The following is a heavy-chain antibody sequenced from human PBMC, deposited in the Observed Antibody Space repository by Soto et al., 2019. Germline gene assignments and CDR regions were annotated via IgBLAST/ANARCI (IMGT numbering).Heavy chain of an antibody. CDR1: GDSVFSSTAA. Sequence: QTLSLTCAISGDSVFSSTAAWNWIRQSPSRGLEWLGRTYYRSKWYNDYAVSVKSRITINPDTSKHQFSLQLNSVTPEDTAVYYCARDRTGSGWFNAFDIWGHGTMVTVSS. CDR3: ARDRTGSGWFNAFDI. CDR2: TYYRSKWYN. J-gene: IGHJ3*02. V-gene: IGHV6-1*01. D-gene: IGHD6-19*01.